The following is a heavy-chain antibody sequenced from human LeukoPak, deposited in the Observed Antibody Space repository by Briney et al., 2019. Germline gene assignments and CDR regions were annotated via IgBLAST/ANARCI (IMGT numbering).Heavy chain of an antibody. D-gene: IGHD3-9*01. J-gene: IGHJ4*02. V-gene: IGHV3-23*01. CDR3: AKDLTLRYFDWLFDY. CDR2: ISGSGGST. CDR1: GFTFSSYA. Sequence: PGGSLRLSCAASGFTFSSYAMSWARQAPGKGLEWVSAISGSGGSTYYADSVKGRFTISRDNSKNTLYLQMNSLRAEDTAVYYCAKDLTLRYFDWLFDYWGQGTLVTVSS.